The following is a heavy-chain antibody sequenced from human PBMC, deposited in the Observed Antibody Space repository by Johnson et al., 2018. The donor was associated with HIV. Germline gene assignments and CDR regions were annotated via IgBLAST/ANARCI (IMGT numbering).Heavy chain of an antibody. CDR1: GFTFSRCG. Sequence: QVQLVESGGGVVQPGRSLRLSCAASGFTFSRCGMHWVRQAPGKGLEWVALISYDGSNKYYADSVKGRFTISRDNSKTTLYLQMNSLKTEDTAVYYCTTDGLRTIDAFDIWGQGTMVTVSS. CDR2: ISYDGSNK. J-gene: IGHJ3*02. V-gene: IGHV3-30*19. CDR3: TTDGLRTIDAFDI. D-gene: IGHD5-12*01.